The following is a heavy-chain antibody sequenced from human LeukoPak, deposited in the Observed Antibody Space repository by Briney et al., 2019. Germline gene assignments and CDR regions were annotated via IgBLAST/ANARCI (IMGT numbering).Heavy chain of an antibody. D-gene: IGHD4-11*01. CDR3: AKDRERSTVTTSFFDY. V-gene: IGHV1-46*01. J-gene: IGHJ4*02. CDR1: GYTFTSYY. Sequence: ASVKVSCKASGYTFTSYYMHWVRQAPGQGLEWMGIINPSGGSTSYAQKFQGRVTMTRDTSTSTVYMELSSLRSEDTAVYYCAKDRERSTVTTSFFDYWGQGTLVTVSS. CDR2: INPSGGST.